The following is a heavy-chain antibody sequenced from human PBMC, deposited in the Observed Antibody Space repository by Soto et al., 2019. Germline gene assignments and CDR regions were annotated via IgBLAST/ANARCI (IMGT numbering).Heavy chain of an antibody. CDR2: IYYSGST. Sequence: PSETLSLTCTVSGGSISSSSYYWGWIRQPPGKGLEWIGSIYYSGSTYYNPSLKSRVTISVDTSKNQFSLKLSSVTAADTAVYYRARHERWLQGLYYFDYWGQGTLVTVSS. J-gene: IGHJ4*02. D-gene: IGHD5-12*01. CDR1: GGSISSSSYY. CDR3: ARHERWLQGLYYFDY. V-gene: IGHV4-39*01.